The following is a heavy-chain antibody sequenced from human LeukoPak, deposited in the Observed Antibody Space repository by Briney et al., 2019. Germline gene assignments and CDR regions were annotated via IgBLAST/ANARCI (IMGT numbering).Heavy chain of an antibody. Sequence: PGRSLRLSCAASGFTFDDYAMHWVRQAPGKGLEWFSGISWNSGSIGYADSVKGRFTISRDNAKNSLYLQMNSLRAEDTAVYYCARDQYDAFDIWGQGTMVTVSS. D-gene: IGHD4-11*01. J-gene: IGHJ3*02. V-gene: IGHV3-9*01. CDR2: ISWNSGSI. CDR3: ARDQYDAFDI. CDR1: GFTFDDYA.